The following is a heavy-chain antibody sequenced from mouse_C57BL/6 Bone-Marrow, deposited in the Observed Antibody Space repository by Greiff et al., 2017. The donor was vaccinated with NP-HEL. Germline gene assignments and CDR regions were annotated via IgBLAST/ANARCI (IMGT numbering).Heavy chain of an antibody. CDR2: IHPNSGST. CDR3: ATPPIYYGNYCDY. J-gene: IGHJ2*01. D-gene: IGHD2-1*01. CDR1: GYTFTSYW. Sequence: QVHVKQPGAELVKPGASVKLSCKASGYTFTSYWMHWVKQRPGQGLEWIGMIHPNSGSTNYNEKFKSKATLTVDKSSSTAYMQLSSLTSEDSAVYYCATPPIYYGNYCDYWGQGTTLTVSS. V-gene: IGHV1-64*01.